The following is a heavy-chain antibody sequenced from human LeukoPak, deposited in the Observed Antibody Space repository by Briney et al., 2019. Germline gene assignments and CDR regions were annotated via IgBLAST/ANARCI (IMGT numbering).Heavy chain of an antibody. CDR2: IYYSEST. CDR3: ARVHHERLRLDV. J-gene: IGHJ6*02. Sequence: SETLSLTYTVSGGSINSGDYFWSWIRQHPGKGLEWIGYIYYSESTHYNPSLKTRITISVDASKNEFSLKLSSVTAADTAVYYCARVHHERLRLDVWGQGTTVTVSS. CDR1: GGSINSGDYF. D-gene: IGHD2-21*02. V-gene: IGHV4-31*03.